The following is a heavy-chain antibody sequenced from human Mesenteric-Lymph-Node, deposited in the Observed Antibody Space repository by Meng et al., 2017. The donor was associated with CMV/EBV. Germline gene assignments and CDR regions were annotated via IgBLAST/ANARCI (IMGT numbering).Heavy chain of an antibody. J-gene: IGHJ4*02. Sequence: SCAASGFTFSDYYMSWIRQAPGKGLEWVSYISSSGSTIYYADSVKGRFTISRDNSKNTLYLQMNSLRAEDTAVYYCAREVTATSFDYWGQGTLVTVSS. CDR3: AREVTATSFDY. V-gene: IGHV3-11*04. CDR2: ISSSGSTI. D-gene: IGHD2-21*02. CDR1: GFTFSDYY.